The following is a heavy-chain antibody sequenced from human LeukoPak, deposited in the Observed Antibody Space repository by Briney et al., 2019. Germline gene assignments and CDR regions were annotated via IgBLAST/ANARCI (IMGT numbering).Heavy chain of an antibody. J-gene: IGHJ3*02. D-gene: IGHD4-23*01. CDR3: ARALGGNSGLAFDI. CDR1: GFTFDDYG. Sequence: PGGSLRLSCAASGFTFDDYGMSWVRQTPGKRLEWVSGITWNGGSTGYTDSVKGRFTISRDNAKNSLYLQMNSLRAEDTALYYCARALGGNSGLAFDIWGQGTMVTVSS. V-gene: IGHV3-20*04. CDR2: ITWNGGST.